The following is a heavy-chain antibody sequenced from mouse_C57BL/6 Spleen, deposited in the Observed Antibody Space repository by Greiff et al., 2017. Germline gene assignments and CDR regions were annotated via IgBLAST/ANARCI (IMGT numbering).Heavy chain of an antibody. V-gene: IGHV1-18*01. D-gene: IGHD1-1*01. J-gene: IGHJ1*03. CDR3: ARGGGTTVVAPYWYFDV. CDR2: INPNNGGT. CDR1: GYTFTDYN. Sequence: VQLQQSGPELVKPGASVKIPCKASGYTFTDYNMDWVKQSHGKSLEWIGDINPNNGGTIYNQKFKGKATLTVDKSSSTAYMELRSLTSEDTAVYYCARGGGTTVVAPYWYFDVWGTGTTVTVSS.